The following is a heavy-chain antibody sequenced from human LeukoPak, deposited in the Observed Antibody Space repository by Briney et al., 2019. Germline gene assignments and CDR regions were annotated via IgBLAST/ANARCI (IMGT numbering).Heavy chain of an antibody. CDR3: AKDGSARPF. D-gene: IGHD6-19*01. CDR2: ISGSDDGS. Sequence: GGSLRLSCAASGFTFRKYVMSWVREAPGKGLEWVSAISGSDDGSYYADSVKGRFTISRDNSKNTLYLQMNGLRAEDTAVYYCAKDGSARPFWGQGTLVTVSS. J-gene: IGHJ4*02. CDR1: GFTFRKYV. V-gene: IGHV3-23*01.